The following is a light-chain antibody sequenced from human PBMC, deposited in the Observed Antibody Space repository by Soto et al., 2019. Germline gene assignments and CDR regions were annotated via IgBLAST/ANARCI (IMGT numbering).Light chain of an antibody. V-gene: IGLV9-49*01. CDR2: VGAGGIVG. CDR3: GADHGTGSKFVYV. Sequence: QSVLTQPPSASASLGASVTLTCTLSSGYTNYYVDWYQQRPGKGPRFVMRVGAGGIVGSKGDGIPDRFSVLGSGLNRYLTIKNIQEEDESDYHCGADHGTGSKFVYVFGTGTQLTVL. J-gene: IGLJ1*01. CDR1: SGYTNYY.